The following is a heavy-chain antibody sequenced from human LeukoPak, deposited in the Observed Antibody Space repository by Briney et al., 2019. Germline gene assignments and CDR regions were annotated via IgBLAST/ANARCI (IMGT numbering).Heavy chain of an antibody. V-gene: IGHV3-23*01. CDR2: IFGGGGST. D-gene: IGHD5-18*01. CDR1: GFTFGSHA. Sequence: GGSLSLSCEASGFTFGSHAMYWVRQAPGKGLEWVIGIFGGGGSTHYADPVKGRFTIARDNSRNTVYLQINSLRAEDTAVYYCGKTTVGYSSGQKPAWPVDYWGQGTLVTVSS. J-gene: IGHJ4*02. CDR3: GKTTVGYSSGQKPAWPVDY.